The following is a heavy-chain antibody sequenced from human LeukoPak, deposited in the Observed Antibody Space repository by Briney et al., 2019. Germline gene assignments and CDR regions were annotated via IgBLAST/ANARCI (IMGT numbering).Heavy chain of an antibody. Sequence: ASVKVSCKASGYTFTSYYMHWVRQAPGQGLEWMGIINPSGGSTSYAQKFQGRVTMTRDTSTSTVYMELSSLRSEDTAVYYCARGRWVNTVTDWFDPWGQGSLVTVSS. J-gene: IGHJ5*02. CDR1: GYTFTSYY. CDR2: INPSGGST. CDR3: ARGRWVNTVTDWFDP. V-gene: IGHV1-46*01. D-gene: IGHD4-17*01.